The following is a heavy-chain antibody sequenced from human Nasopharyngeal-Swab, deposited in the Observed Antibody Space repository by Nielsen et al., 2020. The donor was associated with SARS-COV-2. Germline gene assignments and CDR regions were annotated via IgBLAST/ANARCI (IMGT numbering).Heavy chain of an antibody. Sequence: SETLSLTCTVYGGSITTFPYYWSWIRQPPGKGLECIGYLYSIGNTNYNPSLKSRVTISIDTSKNQFSLKLSSVTAADTAVYYCARVGYYDSSGYPFDYWGQGTLVTVSP. J-gene: IGHJ4*02. CDR2: LYSIGNT. V-gene: IGHV4-61*01. CDR3: ARVGYYDSSGYPFDY. D-gene: IGHD3-22*01. CDR1: GGSITTFPYY.